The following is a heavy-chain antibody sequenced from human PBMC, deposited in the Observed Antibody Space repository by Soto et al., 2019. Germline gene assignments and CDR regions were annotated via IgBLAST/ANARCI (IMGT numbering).Heavy chain of an antibody. J-gene: IGHJ5*02. Sequence: ASVKVSCKASGFTFTSSAVPWGRQARGQPLEWIGWIVLGNVNTNYAQMFQGRVTITRDKSTSTAYMDLSRLRSDDTAMYYCAARIGNIGWYWLDAWGQGTQVTVSS. CDR2: IVLGNVNT. V-gene: IGHV1-58*01. CDR3: AARIGNIGWYWLDA. CDR1: GFTFTSSA. D-gene: IGHD6-19*01.